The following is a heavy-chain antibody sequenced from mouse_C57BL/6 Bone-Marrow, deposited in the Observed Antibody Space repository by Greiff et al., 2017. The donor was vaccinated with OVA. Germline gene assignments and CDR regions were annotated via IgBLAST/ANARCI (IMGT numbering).Heavy chain of an antibody. D-gene: IGHD2-3*01. V-gene: IGHV5-4*01. CDR1: GFTFSSYA. Sequence: EVHLVESGGGLVKPGGSLKLSCAASGFTFSSYAMSWVRQTPEKRLEWVATISDGGSYTYYPDNVKGRFTISRDNAKNNLYLQMSHLKSEDTAMYYCARGTLDGYSPAWFAYWGQGTLVTVSA. CDR2: ISDGGSYT. CDR3: ARGTLDGYSPAWFAY. J-gene: IGHJ3*01.